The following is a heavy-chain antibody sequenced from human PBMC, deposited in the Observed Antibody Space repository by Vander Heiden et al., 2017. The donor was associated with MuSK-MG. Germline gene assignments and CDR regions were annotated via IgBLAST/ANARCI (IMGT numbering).Heavy chain of an antibody. CDR1: GGSFRGYY. D-gene: IGHD4-17*01. J-gene: IGHJ1*01. V-gene: IGHV4-34*01. Sequence: QVQLQQPGAGSLKPADTLSLTCAVYGGSFRGYYWSWIRQPPGTGLEWIGEINHSGSTNYNPSLKNRVTISVDTSKNQFSLKLSSVTAADTAVYYCARGTRTTVTLRRFYFQHWGQGTLVTVSS. CDR2: INHSGST. CDR3: ARGTRTTVTLRRFYFQH.